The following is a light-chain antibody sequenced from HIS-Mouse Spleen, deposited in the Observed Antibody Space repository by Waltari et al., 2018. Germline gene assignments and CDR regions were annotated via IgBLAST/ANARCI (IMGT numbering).Light chain of an antibody. J-gene: IGLJ2*01. Sequence: SYELPQPPSASASPGQTARTTCAGDELQKKYAYWYQQKSGQAPVLVIYEDSKRPSGIPERFSGSSSGTMATLTISGAQVEDEADYYCYSTDSSGNHRVFGGGTKLTVL. CDR1: ELQKKY. CDR3: YSTDSSGNHRV. V-gene: IGLV3-10*01. CDR2: EDS.